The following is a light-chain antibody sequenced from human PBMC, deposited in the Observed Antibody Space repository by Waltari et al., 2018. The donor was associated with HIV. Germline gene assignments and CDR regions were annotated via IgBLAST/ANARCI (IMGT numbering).Light chain of an antibody. Sequence: QSALTQPPSASGSPGQSVTISCTGTSSDVGGYNYVSWYQQHPGKAPKLMIYEVSKRPSVVPDRFSGSKSDNTASLTVSGLQAEDEADYYCSSYAGSNNLFGGGTKLTVL. V-gene: IGLV2-8*01. CDR3: SSYAGSNNL. CDR2: EVS. J-gene: IGLJ2*01. CDR1: SSDVGGYNY.